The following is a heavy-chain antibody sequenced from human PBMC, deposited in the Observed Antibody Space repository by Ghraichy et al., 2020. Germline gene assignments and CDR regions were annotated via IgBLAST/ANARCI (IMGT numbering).Heavy chain of an antibody. CDR2: INHSGST. Sequence: SETLSLTCAVYGGSFSGYYWSWIRQPPGKGLEWIGEINHSGSTNYNPSLKSRVTISVDTSKNQFSLKLSSVTAADTAVYYCARGRYNVAARPNYYFDYWGQGTLVTVSS. J-gene: IGHJ4*02. CDR3: ARGRYNVAARPNYYFDY. CDR1: GGSFSGYY. V-gene: IGHV4-34*01. D-gene: IGHD6-6*01.